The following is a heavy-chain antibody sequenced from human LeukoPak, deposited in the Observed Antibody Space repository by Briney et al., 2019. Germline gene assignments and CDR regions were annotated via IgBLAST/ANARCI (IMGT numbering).Heavy chain of an antibody. Sequence: PGGSLRLSCAASGFTFSSYAMHWVRQAPGKGLEWVVVISYDGSNKYYADSVKGRFTISRDNSKNTLYLQMNSLRAEDTAVYYCARGVVVKGMDVWGQGTTVTVSS. CDR1: GFTFSSYA. V-gene: IGHV3-30-3*01. CDR2: ISYDGSNK. CDR3: ARGVVVKGMDV. D-gene: IGHD2-21*01. J-gene: IGHJ6*02.